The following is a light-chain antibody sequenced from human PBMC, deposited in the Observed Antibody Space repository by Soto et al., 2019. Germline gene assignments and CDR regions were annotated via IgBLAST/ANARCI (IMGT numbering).Light chain of an antibody. J-gene: IGKJ1*01. Sequence: DIQMTQSPSTLSASVGDRVTITCRASQSISSWLAWYQQKPGKAPKLLIYKASYLESGVPSRFSGTESGTEFTLTISSLRPDDFATYYCQQYNDYSAWTFGQGTKVDIK. CDR2: KAS. CDR1: QSISSW. V-gene: IGKV1-5*03. CDR3: QQYNDYSAWT.